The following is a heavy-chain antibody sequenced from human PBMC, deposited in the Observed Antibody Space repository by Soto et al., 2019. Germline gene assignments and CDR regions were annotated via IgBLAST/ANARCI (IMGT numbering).Heavy chain of an antibody. J-gene: IGHJ3*02. CDR3: ARLIGYCSGGGCYDDFDI. Sequence: QVQLVQSGAEVKKPGASVKVSCKASGYTFTSYGTSWVRQAPGQGLEWMGWISAYNGNTNYAQKLQGRVTMTTDTSRNTAYMELSSRRSDDTAVYYCARLIGYCSGGGCYDDFDIWGQGTMVTVSS. CDR1: GYTFTSYG. CDR2: ISAYNGNT. D-gene: IGHD2-15*01. V-gene: IGHV1-18*01.